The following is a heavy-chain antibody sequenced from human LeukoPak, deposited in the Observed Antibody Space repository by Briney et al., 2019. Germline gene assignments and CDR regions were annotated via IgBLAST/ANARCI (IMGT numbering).Heavy chain of an antibody. CDR3: AKDYGDYVSGAHDAFYI. D-gene: IGHD4-17*01. V-gene: IGHV3-23*01. Sequence: GGSLRLSCAASGFTFSSYAMSWVRQAPGKGLEWVSAISGSGGSTYYADSVKGRFTISRDNSKNTLYLQMNSLRAEDTAVYYCAKDYGDYVSGAHDAFYIWGQGTMVTVSS. CDR2: ISGSGGST. CDR1: GFTFSSYA. J-gene: IGHJ3*02.